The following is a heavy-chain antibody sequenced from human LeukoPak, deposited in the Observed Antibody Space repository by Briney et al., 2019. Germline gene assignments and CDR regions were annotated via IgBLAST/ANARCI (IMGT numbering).Heavy chain of an antibody. CDR2: IRYDGSNK. D-gene: IGHD6-25*01. CDR1: GFTFNSFG. Sequence: GGSLRLSCAASGFTFNSFGMHWVRQAPGKGLEWVTFIRYDGSNKYYADSVKGRFTISRDNSKNTLYLLMNSLRGEDTALYYCAKDRIAAAAFGPDYWGQGTLVTVSS. J-gene: IGHJ4*02. V-gene: IGHV3-30*02. CDR3: AKDRIAAAAFGPDY.